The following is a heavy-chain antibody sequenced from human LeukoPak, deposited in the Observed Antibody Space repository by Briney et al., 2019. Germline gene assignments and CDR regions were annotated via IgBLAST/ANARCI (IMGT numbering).Heavy chain of an antibody. V-gene: IGHV1-69*04. J-gene: IGHJ4*02. CDR1: GGTFSSYA. CDR3: AREYGGNSAAL. D-gene: IGHD4-23*01. Sequence: ASVKVSCKASGGTFSSYAISWVRQAPGQGLEWMGRIIPILGIANYAQKFQGRVTITADKSTSTVYMELSSLRSEDTAVYYCAREYGGNSAALWGQGTLVTVSS. CDR2: IIPILGIA.